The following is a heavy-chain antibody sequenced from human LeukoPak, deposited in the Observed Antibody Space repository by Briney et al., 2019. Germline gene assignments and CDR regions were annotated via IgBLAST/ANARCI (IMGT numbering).Heavy chain of an antibody. V-gene: IGHV4-34*01. CDR2: INHSGST. CDR1: GGSFSGYY. CDR3: ARLGIVVVPAAINWFDP. Sequence: SETLSLTCAVYGGSFSGYYWSWLRQPPGKGLEWIGEINHSGSTNYNPSLKSRVTISVDTSKNQFSLKLSSVTAADTAVYYCARLGIVVVPAAINWFDPWGQGTLVTVSS. D-gene: IGHD2-2*01. J-gene: IGHJ5*02.